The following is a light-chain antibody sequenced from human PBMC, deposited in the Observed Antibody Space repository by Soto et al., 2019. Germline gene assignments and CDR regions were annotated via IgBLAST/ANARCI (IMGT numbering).Light chain of an antibody. CDR1: QNILYSSNNKNY. V-gene: IGKV4-1*01. CDR2: WAP. Sequence: DIVMTQSPDSLAVSLGERATINCKSSQNILYSSNNKNYLSWYQQKPGQPPKLLISWAPTRESGVPDRFTGSGSGTDFTLTISTLQAEDVAVYYCQQYFSTPPYTFGQGTKLEIK. CDR3: QQYFSTPPYT. J-gene: IGKJ2*01.